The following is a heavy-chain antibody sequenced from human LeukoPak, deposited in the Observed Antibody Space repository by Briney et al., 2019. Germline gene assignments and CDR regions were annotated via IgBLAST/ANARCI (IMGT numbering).Heavy chain of an antibody. Sequence: GGSLRLSFAASGFTFSSYAMSWVRQAPGKGLEWGSAISGSGGSTYYADSMKGRFTISRDNSKNTLYLQMNSLRAEDTAVYYCAKDQRGYSGYDQFDYWGQGTLVTVSS. CDR1: GFTFSSYA. V-gene: IGHV3-23*01. D-gene: IGHD5-12*01. J-gene: IGHJ4*02. CDR3: AKDQRGYSGYDQFDY. CDR2: ISGSGGST.